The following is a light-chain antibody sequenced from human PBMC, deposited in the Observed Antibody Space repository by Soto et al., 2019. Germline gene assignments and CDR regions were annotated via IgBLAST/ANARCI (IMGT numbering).Light chain of an antibody. CDR3: EQDNSWPPPYT. CDR1: QSVSHN. Sequence: EIVMTQSPATLFVSPGEGATLSCRASQSVSHNLAWYQQKPGQAPRLLIYGASTTTTGIPTRFSGSASGTAFTLTSSSLQSEDCAVYSCEQDNSWPPPYTFGQGTKLEIK. CDR2: GAS. J-gene: IGKJ2*01. V-gene: IGKV3-15*01.